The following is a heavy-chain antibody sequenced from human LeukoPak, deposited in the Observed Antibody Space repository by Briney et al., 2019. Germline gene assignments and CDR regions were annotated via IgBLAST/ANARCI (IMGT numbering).Heavy chain of an antibody. J-gene: IGHJ4*02. CDR3: ARDPKRYCSSTSCSYWDY. V-gene: IGHV1-18*01. D-gene: IGHD2-2*01. CDR1: GYTFTSYG. Sequence: ASVKVSCKGSGYTFTSYGISWVRQAPGQGVEGVGWISAYNGNTNYAQKLQGRVTMTTDTSTSTAYMELRSLRSDDTAVYYCARDPKRYCSSTSCSYWDYWGQGTLVTVSS. CDR2: ISAYNGNT.